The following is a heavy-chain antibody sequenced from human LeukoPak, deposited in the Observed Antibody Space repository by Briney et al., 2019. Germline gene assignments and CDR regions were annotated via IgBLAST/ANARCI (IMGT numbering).Heavy chain of an antibody. V-gene: IGHV3-48*03. CDR1: GFTFSSYE. CDR2: ISTSGRTI. Sequence: GGSLRLSCAASGFTFSSYEMNWVRQAPGKGLEWVSYISTSGRTIYYADSVKGRLTISRDNAKNSLYLQMYSLRAEDAAVYYCARGYFLGFDHWGQGTLVTVSS. D-gene: IGHD2/OR15-2a*01. CDR3: ARGYFLGFDH. J-gene: IGHJ4*02.